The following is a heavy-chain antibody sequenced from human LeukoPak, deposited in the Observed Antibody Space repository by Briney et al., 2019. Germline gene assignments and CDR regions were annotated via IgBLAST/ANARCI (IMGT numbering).Heavy chain of an antibody. Sequence: GGSLRLSCAASGFTSRNYYMTWIRQAPGKGLEWVSYISASGDTIYYGDSVRGRFTISRDNAKNSLYLDMNTLKAEDTAVYYCARDPSWEILSYFDYWGQGTLVTVSS. CDR3: ARDPSWEILSYFDY. J-gene: IGHJ4*02. CDR2: ISASGDTI. CDR1: GFTSRNYY. D-gene: IGHD1-26*01. V-gene: IGHV3-11*04.